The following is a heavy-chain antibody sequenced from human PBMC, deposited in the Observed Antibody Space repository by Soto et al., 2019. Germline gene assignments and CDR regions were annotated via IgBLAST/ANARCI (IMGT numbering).Heavy chain of an antibody. Sequence: QVQLVESGGGVVQPGRSLRLSCAASGFTFSSCAMHWVRQAPGKGLEWVAVISYDGSNKYYADSVKGRFTISRDNSKNTLYLQMNSLRAEDTAVYYCARDMLGAAAGMFYFDYWGQGTLVTVSS. CDR2: ISYDGSNK. D-gene: IGHD6-13*01. CDR1: GFTFSSCA. J-gene: IGHJ4*02. V-gene: IGHV3-30-3*01. CDR3: ARDMLGAAAGMFYFDY.